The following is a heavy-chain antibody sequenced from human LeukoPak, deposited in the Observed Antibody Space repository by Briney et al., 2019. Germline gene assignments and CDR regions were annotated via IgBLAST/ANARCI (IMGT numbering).Heavy chain of an antibody. CDR2: MNPNSGNT. CDR1: GYTFTSYD. CDR3: ARGLPPYYDFWSGYYITPAFDY. D-gene: IGHD3-3*01. V-gene: IGHV1-8*01. J-gene: IGHJ4*02. Sequence: ASVKVSCKASGYTFTSYDINWVRQATGQGLEWMGWMNPNSGNTGYAQKFQGRVTMTRNTSISTAYMELSSLRSGDTAVYYCARGLPPYYDFWSGYYITPAFDYWGQGTLVTVSS.